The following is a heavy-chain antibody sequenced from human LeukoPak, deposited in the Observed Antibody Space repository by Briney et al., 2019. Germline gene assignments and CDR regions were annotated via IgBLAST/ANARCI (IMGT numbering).Heavy chain of an antibody. D-gene: IGHD6-13*01. CDR2: IYYSGST. V-gene: IGHV4-30-4*01. CDR1: GGSISSGDYY. Sequence: SETLSLTCTVSGGSISSGDYYRSWIRQPPGKGLEWIGYIYYSGSTYYSPSLKSRVTISVDTSKNQFSLRLSSVTAADTAVYYCARNRKHYGSSWSYHSDYWGQGTLVTVSS. J-gene: IGHJ4*02. CDR3: ARNRKHYGSSWSYHSDY.